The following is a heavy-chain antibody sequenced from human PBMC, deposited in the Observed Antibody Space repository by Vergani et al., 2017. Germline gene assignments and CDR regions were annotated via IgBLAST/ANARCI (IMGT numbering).Heavy chain of an antibody. J-gene: IGHJ6*04. Sequence: QVQLQESGPRLVRPSQTLSLTCTVSGGSINTGAYYWSWIRQPAGKGLEWIGRVYTSGMTNYNPSLKSRVTILVDRSKSQLSLKLTSVTAGDTAVYFCARELSYYYGSGSDDYNPYYYEGMDVWGKGP. D-gene: IGHD3-10*01. V-gene: IGHV4-61*02. CDR2: VYTSGMT. CDR3: ARELSYYYGSGSDDYNPYYYEGMDV. CDR1: GGSINTGAYY.